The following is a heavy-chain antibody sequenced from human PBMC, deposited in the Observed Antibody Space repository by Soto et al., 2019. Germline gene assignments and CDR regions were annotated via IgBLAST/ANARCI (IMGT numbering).Heavy chain of an antibody. CDR3: AGQSLRTAAASYERSNWLDP. J-gene: IGHJ5*02. CDR2: IYFTGNT. V-gene: IGHV4-39*01. CDR1: GGSISSSSHF. Sequence: SETLSLTCTVSGGSISSSSHFWGWLRQPPGKGLEWIGNIYFTGNTYYTPSLKSRLTMSIATSKNEFSMRLNSVTAAETAVYYCAGQSLRTAAASYERSNWLDPWGPGTLVTVSS. D-gene: IGHD2-2*01.